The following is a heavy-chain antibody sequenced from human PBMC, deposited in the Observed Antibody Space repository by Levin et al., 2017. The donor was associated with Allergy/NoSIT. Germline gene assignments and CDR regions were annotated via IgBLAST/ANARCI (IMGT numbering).Heavy chain of an antibody. CDR3: ARSLYKTAWSTNYLYYYMDV. V-gene: IGHV1-46*03. J-gene: IGHJ6*03. CDR1: AYSFTTYY. D-gene: IGHD1-14*01. CDR2: INPSDGST. Sequence: KAGGSLRLSCKASAYSFTTYYMQWVRQAPGHGLEWLGIINPSDGSTIYAQRLQGRVTMTRDTSTSTVYMELSSLRSEDTAVYYCARSLYKTAWSTNYLYYYMDVWGKGTTVTVSS.